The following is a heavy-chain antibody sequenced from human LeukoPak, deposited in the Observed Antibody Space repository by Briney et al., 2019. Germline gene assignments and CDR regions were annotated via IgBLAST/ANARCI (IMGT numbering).Heavy chain of an antibody. CDR1: GGSFSGYY. CDR3: AGYYYGSGSYHNHPNFDY. V-gene: IGHV4-34*01. D-gene: IGHD3-10*01. Sequence: SETLSLTCAVYGGSFSGYYWSWIRQPPGKGLEWIGEINHSGSTNYNPSLKSRVTISIDTSKNQFFLKLSSVTAADTAVYNCAGYYYGSGSYHNHPNFDYWGQGTLVTVSS. CDR2: INHSGST. J-gene: IGHJ4*02.